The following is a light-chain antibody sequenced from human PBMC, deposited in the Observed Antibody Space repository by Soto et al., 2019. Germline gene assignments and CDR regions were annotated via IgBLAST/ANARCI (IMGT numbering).Light chain of an antibody. CDR2: GVS. CDR1: SSDVGSYNL. V-gene: IGLV2-23*02. J-gene: IGLJ2*01. CDR3: CSYAGSTNLI. Sequence: QSVLTQPASVSGSPGQSITISCTGTSSDVGSYNLVSWYQQHPGKAPKLMIYGVSKRPSGVSNRFSGSKSGNTASLTISGLQAEDESDYYCCSYAGSTNLIFGEGTKVTVL.